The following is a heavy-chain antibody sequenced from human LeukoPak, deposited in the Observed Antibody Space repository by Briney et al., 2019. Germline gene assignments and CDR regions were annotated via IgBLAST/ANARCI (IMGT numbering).Heavy chain of an antibody. V-gene: IGHV3-21*01. CDR3: ARDEWVGATNYMDV. CDR2: IISITTYI. J-gene: IGHJ6*03. CDR1: GFTFSSYG. Sequence: GGSLRLSCAASGFTFSSYGMSWVRQAPGKGLEWVSSIISITTYIYYADSVKGRFTISRDNAKNSLYLQMNSLRVEDTAVYYCARDEWVGATNYMDVWGKGTTVAVSS. D-gene: IGHD1-26*01.